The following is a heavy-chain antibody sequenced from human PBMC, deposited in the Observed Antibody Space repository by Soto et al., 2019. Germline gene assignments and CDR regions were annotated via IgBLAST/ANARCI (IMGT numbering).Heavy chain of an antibody. CDR1: GYTFSSIG. CDR3: ARDLDGSGSYYTNY. J-gene: IGHJ4*02. V-gene: IGHV1-18*01. CDR2: ISPYKGNT. D-gene: IGHD3-10*01. Sequence: ASVKVSCKTSGYTFSSIGITWVRQAPGQGLEWMGWISPYKGNTYYAQRLQGRVTMSTDTSTSAAYMELRSLRSDDTAVYFCARDLDGSGSYYTNYWGQGTLVTVSS.